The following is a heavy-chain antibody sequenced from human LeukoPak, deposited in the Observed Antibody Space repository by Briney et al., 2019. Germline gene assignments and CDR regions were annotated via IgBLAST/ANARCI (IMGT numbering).Heavy chain of an antibody. Sequence: ASVKVSCKASGYTFTGYYMHWVRQAPGQGLEWMGWINPNSGGTNYAQKFQGRVTMTSDTSISTAYMELRRLRSDDTAVYYCARAREGDIVVEGHWGQGTLLTVSS. D-gene: IGHD2-2*01. CDR2: INPNSGGT. J-gene: IGHJ4*02. V-gene: IGHV1-2*02. CDR3: ARAREGDIVVEGH. CDR1: GYTFTGYY.